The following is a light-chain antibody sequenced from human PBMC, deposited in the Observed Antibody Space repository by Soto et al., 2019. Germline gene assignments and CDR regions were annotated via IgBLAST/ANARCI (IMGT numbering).Light chain of an antibody. CDR1: QSISSY. J-gene: IGKJ1*01. CDR2: AAS. Sequence: DIQIAQYSSSLSASVGDRVTIACRASQSISSYLNWYQQKPGKAPKLLIYAASSLQSGVPSRFSGSGSGTDFTLTISSLQPEDFATYYCQQSYSTPPTFGQGTKGDIK. CDR3: QQSYSTPPT. V-gene: IGKV1-39*01.